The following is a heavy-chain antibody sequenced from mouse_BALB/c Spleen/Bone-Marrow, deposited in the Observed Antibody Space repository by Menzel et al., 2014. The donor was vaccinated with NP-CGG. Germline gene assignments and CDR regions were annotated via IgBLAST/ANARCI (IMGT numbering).Heavy chain of an antibody. V-gene: IGHV5-4*02. CDR2: ISDGGSYT. J-gene: IGHJ1*01. D-gene: IGHD1-1*01. CDR3: ARDSYYYGSSYWYFDV. Sequence: EVHLVESGGGLVKPGGSLKLSCAASGFTFSDYYMYWVRQTPERRLEWVATISDGGSYTYYPDSVKGRFTISRDNAKSNLYLQMTSLKSEDTAMYYCARDSYYYGSSYWYFDVWGAGTTVTVSS. CDR1: GFTFSDYY.